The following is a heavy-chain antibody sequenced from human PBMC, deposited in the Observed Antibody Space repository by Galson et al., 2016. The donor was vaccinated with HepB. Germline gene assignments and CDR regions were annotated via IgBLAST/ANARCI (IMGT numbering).Heavy chain of an antibody. V-gene: IGHV3-48*02. D-gene: IGHD2-21*02. J-gene: IGHJ4*02. CDR3: AREPGLVTNKRARVVLGY. CDR2: IDSSSSTI. Sequence: SLRLSCAGFGFRFSNYDMTWVRQSPGKGQEWLSYIDSSSSTIYYADSVKGRFTISRDNARSSVFLQMNSLRDEDTAVYYCAREPGLVTNKRARVVLGYWGQGSLVIVSS. CDR1: GFRFSNYD.